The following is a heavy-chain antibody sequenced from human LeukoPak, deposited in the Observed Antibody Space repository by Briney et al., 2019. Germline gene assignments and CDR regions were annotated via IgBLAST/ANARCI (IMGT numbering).Heavy chain of an antibody. CDR1: RFTFSSYA. V-gene: IGHV3-23*01. J-gene: IGHJ4*02. CDR2: ISGSGGSS. D-gene: IGHD2-15*01. CDR3: AKGGGSGVPTSEADY. Sequence: GGSLRLSCAASRFTFSSYAMSWVRQAPGKGLEWVSAISGSGGSSYYADSVKGRFTISRDNSKNTLYLQMNSLRAEDTAVYYCAKGGGSGVPTSEADYWGQGTLVTVSS.